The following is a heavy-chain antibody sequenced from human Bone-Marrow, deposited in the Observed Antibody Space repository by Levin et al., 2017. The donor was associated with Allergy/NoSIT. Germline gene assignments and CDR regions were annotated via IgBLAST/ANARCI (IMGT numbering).Heavy chain of an antibody. J-gene: IGHJ4*02. Sequence: GGSLRLSCAPSGFSFSSYSMNWVRQAPGKGLEWLSYIVRGGGPKYYAASVKGRFTLSRDNANALSYLHMDHLRAEDTGVYYCARSGHLYDSSGFYSPYDHWGQGTLVTVYS. CDR2: IVRGGGPK. V-gene: IGHV3-48*04. CDR1: GFSFSSYS. D-gene: IGHD3-22*01. CDR3: ARSGHLYDSSGFYSPYDH.